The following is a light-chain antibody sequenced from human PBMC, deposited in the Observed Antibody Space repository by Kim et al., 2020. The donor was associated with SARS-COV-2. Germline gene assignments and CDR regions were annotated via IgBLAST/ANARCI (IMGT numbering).Light chain of an antibody. Sequence: SASVGDRVTITCRASQSINNWLAWYQQKPGKAPTLLIYMASTLESGVPSRFSGSGSGTEFTLTISSLQPDDFATYYCQQDNSYPLTFGGGTKLEI. CDR3: QQDNSYPLT. V-gene: IGKV1-5*03. CDR1: QSINNW. CDR2: MAS. J-gene: IGKJ4*01.